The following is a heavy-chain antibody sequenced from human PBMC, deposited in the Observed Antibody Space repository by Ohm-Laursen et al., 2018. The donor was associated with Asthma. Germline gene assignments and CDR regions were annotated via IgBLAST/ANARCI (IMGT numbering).Heavy chain of an antibody. CDR1: GDSISSGNNY. CDR3: AFCSGGTCYHGVFDF. J-gene: IGHJ3*01. D-gene: IGHD2-15*01. V-gene: IGHV4-39*01. CDR2: ISFEGST. Sequence: PGTLSLTCTVSGDSISSGNNYWGWIRQPPGKGLDWIGIISFEGSTYYNPSLGSRLTMSVDTSKTLVSLTLSSVTVADTAMYYCAFCSGGTCYHGVFDFWGQGSMVTVSS.